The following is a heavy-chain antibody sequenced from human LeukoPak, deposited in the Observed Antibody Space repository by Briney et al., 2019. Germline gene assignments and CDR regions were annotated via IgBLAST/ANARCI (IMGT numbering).Heavy chain of an antibody. CDR3: ARGTSADFWSGYPNWFDP. J-gene: IGHJ5*02. Sequence: GASVKVSCKASGYTFTGYYMHWVRQAPGQGLEWMGWINPNSGGTNYAQKFQGRVTMTRDTSISTAYMELSRLRSDDPAVYYCARGTSADFWSGYPNWFDPWGQGTLVTVSS. CDR1: GYTFTGYY. V-gene: IGHV1-2*02. CDR2: INPNSGGT. D-gene: IGHD3-3*01.